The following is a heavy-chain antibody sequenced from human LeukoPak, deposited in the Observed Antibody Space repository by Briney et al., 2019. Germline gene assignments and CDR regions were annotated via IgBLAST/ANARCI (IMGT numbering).Heavy chain of an antibody. D-gene: IGHD3-10*01. Sequence: SETLSLTCTVYGGSFSGYYWSWIRQPPGKGLEWIGEINHRGSTNYNPSLKSRVTISVDTSKNQFSLKLSSVTAADTAVYYCARGSGGAVRGVIPDYWGQGTLVTVSS. J-gene: IGHJ4*02. CDR2: INHRGST. CDR1: GGSFSGYY. CDR3: ARGSGGAVRGVIPDY. V-gene: IGHV4-34*01.